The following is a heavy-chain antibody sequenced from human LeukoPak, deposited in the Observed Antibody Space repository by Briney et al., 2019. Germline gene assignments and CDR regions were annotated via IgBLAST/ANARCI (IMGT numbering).Heavy chain of an antibody. Sequence: ASVKVSCKASGGTFSSYAISWVRQAPGQGLEWMGGVIPIFGTANYAQKFQGRVTITADESTSTAYMELSSLRSEDTAVYYCARDDPDCSSTRCYGVDYYYGMDVWGQGTTVTVSS. V-gene: IGHV1-69*13. D-gene: IGHD2-2*01. J-gene: IGHJ6*02. CDR3: ARDDPDCSSTRCYGVDYYYGMDV. CDR1: GGTFSSYA. CDR2: VIPIFGTA.